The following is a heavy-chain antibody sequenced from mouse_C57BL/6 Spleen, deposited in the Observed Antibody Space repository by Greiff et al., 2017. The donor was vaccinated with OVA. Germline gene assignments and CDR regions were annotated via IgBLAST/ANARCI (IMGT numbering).Heavy chain of an antibody. CDR3: TRLGRRDFDY. J-gene: IGHJ2*01. D-gene: IGHD4-1*01. V-gene: IGHV6-6*01. CDR1: GFTFSDAW. CDR2: IRNKANNHAT. Sequence: EVMLVESGGGLVQPGGSMKLSCAASGFTFSDAWMDWVRQSPEKGLEWVAEIRNKANNHATYYAESVKGRFTISRDDSKSSVYLQMNSLRAEDTGIYYCTRLGRRDFDYWGQGTTLTVSS.